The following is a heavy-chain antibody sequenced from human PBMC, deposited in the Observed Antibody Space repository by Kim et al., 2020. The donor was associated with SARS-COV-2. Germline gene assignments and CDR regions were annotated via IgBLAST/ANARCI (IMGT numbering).Heavy chain of an antibody. J-gene: IGHJ4*02. D-gene: IGHD3-22*01. Sequence: SETLSLTCTVSGYSISSGYYWGWIRQPPGKGLEWIGSIYHSGSTYYNPSLKSRVTISVDTSKNQFSLKLSSVTAADTAVYYCARDPNNYYDSSGANFNPQPFYWGQGTLVTVSS. CDR3: ARDPNNYYDSSGANFNPQPFY. V-gene: IGHV4-38-2*02. CDR1: GYSISSGYY. CDR2: IYHSGST.